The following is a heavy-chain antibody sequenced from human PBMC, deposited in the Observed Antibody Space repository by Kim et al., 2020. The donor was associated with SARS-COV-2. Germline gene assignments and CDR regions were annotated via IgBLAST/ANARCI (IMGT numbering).Heavy chain of an antibody. Sequence: GGSLRLSCAASGFTFSSYAVSWVRQAPGKGLEWVSAISGSGGSTHYADSVKGRFTISRDNSNNTLYLQMNSLRAEDTAVYYCAKTKRAYCSGGSCLYPADYWGQGTLVTVSS. D-gene: IGHD2-15*01. CDR3: AKTKRAYCSGGSCLYPADY. CDR2: ISGSGGST. J-gene: IGHJ4*02. CDR1: GFTFSSYA. V-gene: IGHV3-23*01.